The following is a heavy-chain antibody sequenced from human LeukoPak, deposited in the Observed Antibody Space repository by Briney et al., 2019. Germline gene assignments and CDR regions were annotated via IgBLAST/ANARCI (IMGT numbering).Heavy chain of an antibody. CDR1: GGSLNSYY. CDR2: IYYTGGET. CDR3: ARQPVRTAAFDI. D-gene: IGHD1/OR15-1a*01. J-gene: IGHJ3*02. V-gene: IGHV4-59*08. Sequence: PSETLSLTCTVSGGSLNSYYWSWIRQPPGKGLEWIGYIYYTGGETNYNPSLKSRLTISVDTFKNQFSLMLTSVTAADTAVYYCARQPVRTAAFDIWAQGTMVTVSS.